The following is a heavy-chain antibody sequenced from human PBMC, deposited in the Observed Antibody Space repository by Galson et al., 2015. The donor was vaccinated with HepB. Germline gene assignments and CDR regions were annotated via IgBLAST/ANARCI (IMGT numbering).Heavy chain of an antibody. Sequence: TLSLTCAIYGESFAASYWSWIRQPPGMGLEWIGEVAHSGSSTYNASLKSRALISMDTSKNQFSLRLKSVTAADTAVYFCARGGGHCSSATCHPFDSWGQGTLVTVSS. D-gene: IGHD2-2*01. V-gene: IGHV4-34*01. CDR1: GESFAASY. J-gene: IGHJ4*02. CDR2: VAHSGSS. CDR3: ARGGGHCSSATCHPFDS.